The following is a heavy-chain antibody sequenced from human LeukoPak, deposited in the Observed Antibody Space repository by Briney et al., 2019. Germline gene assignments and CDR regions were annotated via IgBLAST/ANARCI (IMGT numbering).Heavy chain of an antibody. V-gene: IGHV3-33*01. J-gene: IGHJ6*03. D-gene: IGHD2-8*01. CDR2: IWHDGTNQ. Sequence: GGSLRLSCAASGFSFSNYGMHWVRQAPGKGLEWVAVIWHDGTNQHYVDSVKGRFTVSRDNSKNTLYLQMNSLRGEDTAVYYCARWCDNFYYYLDVWGKGTRVTVSS. CDR3: ARWCDNFYYYLDV. CDR1: GFSFSNYG.